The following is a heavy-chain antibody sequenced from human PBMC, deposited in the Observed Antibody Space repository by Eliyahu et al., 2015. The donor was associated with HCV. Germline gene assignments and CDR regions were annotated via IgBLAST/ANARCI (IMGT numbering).Heavy chain of an antibody. CDR1: GFTFSKYG. V-gene: IGHV3-33*01. D-gene: IGHD5-18*01. J-gene: IGHJ4*02. CDR3: ARDPGTAKVSSLDSRGLSDY. CDR2: IWYDGSNK. Sequence: QVQLVESGGGVVQPGRSLRLSCAASGFTFSKYGMHWVRQAPGKGLEWVAVIWYDGSNKYYADSVKGRFTISRDNSKNTLYLQMNSLRAEDTAVYYCARDPGTAKVSSLDSRGLSDYWGQGTLVTVSS.